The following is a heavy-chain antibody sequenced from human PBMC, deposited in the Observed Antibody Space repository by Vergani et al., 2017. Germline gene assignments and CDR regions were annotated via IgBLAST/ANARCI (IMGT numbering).Heavy chain of an antibody. CDR1: GGSFTSYH. CDR3: ARVNTETNGHLYYYYYVDV. Sequence: QVQLQQWGGGLLKPSETLSLTCVVNGGSFTSYHWTWIRQSPGEGLEWVGHIDHTGRPDYNPSLKSRLTMSVDKSRNQFSLTLNSVTATDTAIYFCARVNTETNGHLYYYYYVDVWCQGAAVTVS. J-gene: IGHJ6*03. D-gene: IGHD4-11*01. CDR2: IDHTGRP. V-gene: IGHV4-34*01.